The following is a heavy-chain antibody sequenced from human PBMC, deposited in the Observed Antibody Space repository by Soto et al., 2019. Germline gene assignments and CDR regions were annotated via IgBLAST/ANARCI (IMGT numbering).Heavy chain of an antibody. Sequence: PSETLSLTCTVSGGSISSSSYYWGWIRQPPGKGLEWIGSIYYSGSTYYNPSLKSRVTISVDTSKNQFSLKLSSVTAADTAVYYCSRQPYYYGSGSHTDDDFDIWGQGTMVTVSS. CDR2: IYYSGST. CDR1: GGSISSSSYY. J-gene: IGHJ3*02. V-gene: IGHV4-39*01. D-gene: IGHD3-10*01. CDR3: SRQPYYYGSGSHTDDDFDI.